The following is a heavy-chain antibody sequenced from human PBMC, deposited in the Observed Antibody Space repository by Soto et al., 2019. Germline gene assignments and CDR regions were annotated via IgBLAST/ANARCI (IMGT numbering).Heavy chain of an antibody. CDR2: INAGNGNT. J-gene: IGHJ4*02. D-gene: IGHD6-13*01. CDR1: GYTFTSYA. Sequence: ASVKVSCKASGYTFTSYAMHWVRQAPGQRLEWMGWINAGNGNTKYSQKFQGRVTITRDTSASTAYMELSSLRSEDTAVYYCARDVSIAATLYDYWGQGTLVTVSS. V-gene: IGHV1-3*01. CDR3: ARDVSIAATLYDY.